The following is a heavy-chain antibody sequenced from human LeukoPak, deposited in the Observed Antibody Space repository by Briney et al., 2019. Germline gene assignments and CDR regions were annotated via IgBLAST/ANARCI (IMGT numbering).Heavy chain of an antibody. V-gene: IGHV1-8*01. D-gene: IGHD6-19*01. Sequence: ASVKVSCKASGYTFTSYDINWVRQATAQGLEWMGWMNPNSGNTGYAQKFQGRVTMTRNTSISTAYMELSSLRSEDTAVYYCARLKYSSGWYEDYWGQGTLVTVSS. CDR1: GYTFTSYD. CDR2: MNPNSGNT. J-gene: IGHJ4*02. CDR3: ARLKYSSGWYEDY.